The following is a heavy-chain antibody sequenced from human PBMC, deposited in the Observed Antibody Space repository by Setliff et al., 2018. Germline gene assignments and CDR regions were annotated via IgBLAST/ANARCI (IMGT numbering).Heavy chain of an antibody. CDR1: GFTFSSYS. CDR2: ISSSSSYI. Sequence: GGSLRLSCAASGFTFSSYSMNWVRQAPGKGLEWVSFISSSSSYIYYADSVKGRFTISRDNAKNSLYLQMNSLRAEDTAVYYCAKRGPYCSGDTCHYYFDYWGQGTLVTVSS. V-gene: IGHV3-21*04. D-gene: IGHD2-15*01. CDR3: AKRGPYCSGDTCHYYFDY. J-gene: IGHJ4*02.